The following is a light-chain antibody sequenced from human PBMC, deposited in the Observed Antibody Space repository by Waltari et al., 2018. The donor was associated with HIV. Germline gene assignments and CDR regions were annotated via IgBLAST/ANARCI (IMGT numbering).Light chain of an antibody. Sequence: DIEMTQSPDSLVVSLGERATIDCKSSQRVLYSSNNYNYLAWYQQKPGQPPKLLIYWASTRGSGVPDRFSGSGSGTDFTLTISNLQAEDVAVYYCQQYYSTPNTFGQGTKLEIK. V-gene: IGKV4-1*01. CDR1: QRVLYSSNNYNY. CDR3: QQYYSTPNT. J-gene: IGKJ2*01. CDR2: WAS.